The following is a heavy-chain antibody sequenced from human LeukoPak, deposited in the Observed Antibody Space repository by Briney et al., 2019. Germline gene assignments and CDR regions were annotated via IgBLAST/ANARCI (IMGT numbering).Heavy chain of an antibody. CDR2: INPNSGGT. V-gene: IGHV1-2*02. Sequence: ASVKVSYKASGYTFTGYYMHWVRQAPGQGLEWMGWINPNSGGTNYAQKFQGRVTMTRDTSISTAYMELSRLRSDDTAVYYCARDLVPPGSNWFDPWGQGTLVTVSS. CDR1: GYTFTGYY. CDR3: ARDLVPPGSNWFDP. D-gene: IGHD2-8*01. J-gene: IGHJ5*02.